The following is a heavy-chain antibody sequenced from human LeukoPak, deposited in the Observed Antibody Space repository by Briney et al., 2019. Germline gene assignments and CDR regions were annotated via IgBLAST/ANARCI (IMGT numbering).Heavy chain of an antibody. J-gene: IGHJ6*03. CDR2: IYYSGST. CDR3: ARTIAVPSYYYMDV. CDR1: GGSISSYY. Sequence: PSETLSLTCTVSGGSISSYYWSWIRQPPGKGLEWIGYIYYSGSTNYNPSLKSRVTISVDTSKNQFSLKLSSVTAADTAVYYCARTIAVPSYYYMDVWGKGTTVTVSS. V-gene: IGHV4-59*01. D-gene: IGHD6-19*01.